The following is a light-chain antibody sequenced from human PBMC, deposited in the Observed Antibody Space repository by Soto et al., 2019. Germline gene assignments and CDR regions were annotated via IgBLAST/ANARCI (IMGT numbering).Light chain of an antibody. CDR1: QSVSSSY. J-gene: IGKJ1*01. CDR2: GAS. Sequence: IVLTQSPGTLSLSPGERATLSCRASQSVSSSYLAWYQQKPGQAPRLLIYGASSRATGIPDRFSGSGSGTDFTLTISRLEPEDFAVYYCQQYCSSPPWTFRQGTRVDI. V-gene: IGKV3-20*01. CDR3: QQYCSSPPWT.